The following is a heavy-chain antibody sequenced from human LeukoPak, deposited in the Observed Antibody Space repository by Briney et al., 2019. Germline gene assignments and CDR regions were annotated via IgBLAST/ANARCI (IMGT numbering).Heavy chain of an antibody. V-gene: IGHV1-2*06. CDR2: INSNSAGT. CDR1: GYTFTAYY. Sequence: ASVKVSCKASGYTFTAYYIHWVRQAPGQGLEWVGRINSNSAGTNYAQKFRGRVTMTRDTSIGTVSMELSSLRSDDTAVYYCAVQTIVANTKGDAFDIWGQGTMVIVSS. CDR3: AVQTIVANTKGDAFDI. J-gene: IGHJ3*02. D-gene: IGHD5-12*01.